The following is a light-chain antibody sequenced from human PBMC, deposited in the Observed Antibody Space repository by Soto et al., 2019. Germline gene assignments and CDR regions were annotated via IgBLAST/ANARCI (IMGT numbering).Light chain of an antibody. J-gene: IGLJ1*01. V-gene: IGLV2-11*01. CDR2: AVT. Sequence: QSVLTQPPSVSAAPGQKVTISCSGSSSNIGGNSVSWYQQLPGTAPKLLIYAVTKRPAAVPARFSGSKSGNTASLTISGLQAEDEADYYCCSYAGSYTFDVFGTGTKVTVL. CDR3: CSYAGSYTFDV. CDR1: SSNIGGNS.